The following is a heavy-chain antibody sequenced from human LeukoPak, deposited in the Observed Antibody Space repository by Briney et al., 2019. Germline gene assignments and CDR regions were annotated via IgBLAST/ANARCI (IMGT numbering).Heavy chain of an antibody. J-gene: IGHJ4*02. Sequence: GSLRLSRAASGFTVSSNYMSWVRQAPGKGLEWVSVIYSGGSTYYADSVKDRFTISRDNSKNTLNLQMNSLRAEDAAVYYCARGYASDNWGQGTLVTVSS. D-gene: IGHD2-2*01. CDR3: ARGYASDN. CDR2: IYSGGST. CDR1: GFTVSSNY. V-gene: IGHV3-66*01.